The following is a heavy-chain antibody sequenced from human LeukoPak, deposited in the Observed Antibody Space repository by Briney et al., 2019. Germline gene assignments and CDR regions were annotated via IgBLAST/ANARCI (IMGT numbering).Heavy chain of an antibody. V-gene: IGHV4-59*01. D-gene: IGHD3-9*01. CDR2: IYYSGST. Sequence: PSETLSLTCTVSGASINSYYWSSVRQSPGRGLEWIGYIYYSGSTKYNPSLKSRVTIAVDTSKNQFSLNLTSVTAADTADYYCPRAPGFLTHYYNLPDRSKQFDYWGQGTLVTVSS. CDR1: GASINSYY. J-gene: IGHJ4*02. CDR3: PRAPGFLTHYYNLPDRSKQFDY.